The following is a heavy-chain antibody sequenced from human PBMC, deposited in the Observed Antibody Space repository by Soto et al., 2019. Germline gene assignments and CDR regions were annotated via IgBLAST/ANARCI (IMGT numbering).Heavy chain of an antibody. CDR3: AIGLYFDRSSYHAD. CDR1: GFTFSSYT. Sequence: GRSLKISCAAYGFTFSSYTMMWVRQAPGRGLEWVSGISGTGGNTYYADSVKGRFTISRDNSKNTLYLQMNTLRAEDTAVYYCAIGLYFDRSSYHADCGLGTLVTVSS. CDR2: ISGTGGNT. D-gene: IGHD3-9*01. J-gene: IGHJ4*02. V-gene: IGHV3-23*01.